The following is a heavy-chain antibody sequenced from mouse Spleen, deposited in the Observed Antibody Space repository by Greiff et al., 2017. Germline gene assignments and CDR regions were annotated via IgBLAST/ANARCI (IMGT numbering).Heavy chain of an antibody. CDR3: ARGDGNYVFAY. Sequence: VQLQQPGAELVKPGASVKLSCKASGYTFTSYWMHWVKQRPGQGLEWIGEINPSNGRTNYNEKFKSKATLTVDKSSSTAYMQLSSLTSEDSAVYYCARGDGNYVFAYWGQGTLVTVSA. V-gene: IGHV1S81*02. D-gene: IGHD2-1*01. J-gene: IGHJ3*01. CDR1: GYTFTSYW. CDR2: INPSNGRT.